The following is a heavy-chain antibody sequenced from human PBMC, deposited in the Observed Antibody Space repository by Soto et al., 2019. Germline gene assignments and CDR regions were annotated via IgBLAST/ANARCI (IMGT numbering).Heavy chain of an antibody. Sequence: PSETLSLTCTVSGGSISSGGYYWSWIRQHPGKGLEWIGYIYYSGSTYYNPSLKSRVTISVDTSKNQFSLKLSSVTAVDTAVYYCARLYSGSYYYFDYWGQGTLVTVSS. V-gene: IGHV4-31*03. J-gene: IGHJ4*02. CDR2: IYYSGST. D-gene: IGHD1-26*01. CDR1: GGSISSGGYY. CDR3: ARLYSGSYYYFDY.